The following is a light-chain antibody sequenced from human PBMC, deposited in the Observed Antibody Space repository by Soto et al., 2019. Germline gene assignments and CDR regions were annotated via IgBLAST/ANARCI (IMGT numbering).Light chain of an antibody. J-gene: IGKJ1*01. CDR1: QSISSY. Sequence: DIQMTQSPSALSASVGDRVTITFAASQSISSYLNWYQQKPGKAPKLLIYASSTLQSGVPSRFSGSGSGTDFTLTISCLQSEDFATYYCQQYYSYPWTFGQGTKVDIK. CDR2: ASS. V-gene: IGKV1-39*01. CDR3: QQYYSYPWT.